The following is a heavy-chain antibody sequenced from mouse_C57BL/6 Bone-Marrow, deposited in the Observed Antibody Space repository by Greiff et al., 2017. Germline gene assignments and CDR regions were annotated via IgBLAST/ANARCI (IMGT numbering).Heavy chain of an antibody. D-gene: IGHD1-1*01. V-gene: IGHV5-4*01. CDR3: AREAYYGSSPYAMDY. J-gene: IGHJ4*01. CDR2: ISDGGSYT. Sequence: EVKLVESGGGLVKPGGSLKLSCAASGFTFSSYAMSWVRQTPEKRLEWVATISDGGSYTYYPDNVKGRFTISRDNAKNNLYLQMSHLKSEDTAMYYCAREAYYGSSPYAMDYWGQGTSVTVSS. CDR1: GFTFSSYA.